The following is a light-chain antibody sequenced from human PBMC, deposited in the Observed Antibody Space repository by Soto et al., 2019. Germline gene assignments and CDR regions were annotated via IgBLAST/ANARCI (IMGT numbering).Light chain of an antibody. Sequence: QSVLTQPPSASATPGQRVTIACSGSSSNIGSNFVYWYQELPGTAPKLLLYRNTERPSGVPVRFSGSKSGTSAFLAISGLRSEDEADYYCAAWDDSLSGWVFGGGTKLTVL. CDR2: RNT. CDR3: AAWDDSLSGWV. J-gene: IGLJ3*02. V-gene: IGLV1-47*01. CDR1: SSNIGSNF.